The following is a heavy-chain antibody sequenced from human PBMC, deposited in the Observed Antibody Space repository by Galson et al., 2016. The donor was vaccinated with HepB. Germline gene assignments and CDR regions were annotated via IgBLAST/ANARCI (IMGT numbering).Heavy chain of an antibody. CDR3: ARHNNYGDYGRVVFYYYYGMDV. CDR2: IHYSGSTF. Sequence: SETLSLTCTVSVGSISSSSYYWGWIRQPPGKGLEWIGNIHYSGSTFYYNPSLKSRVTISVDTSKNQFSLKLSSVTAADTAVYYCARHNNYGDYGRVVFYYYYGMDVWGQGTTVTVSS. CDR1: VGSISSSSYY. J-gene: IGHJ6*02. V-gene: IGHV4-39*01. D-gene: IGHD4-17*01.